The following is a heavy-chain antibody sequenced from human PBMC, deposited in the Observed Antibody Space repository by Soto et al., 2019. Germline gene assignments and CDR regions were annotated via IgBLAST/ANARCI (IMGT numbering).Heavy chain of an antibody. J-gene: IGHJ4*02. CDR2: IYSGGNT. Sequence: EVQLVESGGGLVQPGGSLRLSCAASGFTVSTKYMSWVRQAPGKGLEWVSVIYSGGNTFYADSVRGRFTISRDNSTNTVNHQKDSLRAEDTAVYYCARDPWAADYWGQGTLVTVSS. CDR1: GFTVSTKY. V-gene: IGHV3-66*01. D-gene: IGHD3-16*01. CDR3: ARDPWAADY.